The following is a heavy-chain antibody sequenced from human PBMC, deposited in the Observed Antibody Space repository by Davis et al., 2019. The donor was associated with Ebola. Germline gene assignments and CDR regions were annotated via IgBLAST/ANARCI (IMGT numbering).Heavy chain of an antibody. V-gene: IGHV5-51*01. Sequence: KVSCKDSGDTFSSYWIGWVRQMPGKGLEWMGIIHPSDSDTRYSPSFQGQVTISADKSISTAYLQWSSLKASDTAMYYCARLDSSGWRPFDYWGQGTLVTVSS. D-gene: IGHD6-19*01. J-gene: IGHJ4*02. CDR3: ARLDSSGWRPFDY. CDR2: IHPSDSDT. CDR1: GDTFSSYW.